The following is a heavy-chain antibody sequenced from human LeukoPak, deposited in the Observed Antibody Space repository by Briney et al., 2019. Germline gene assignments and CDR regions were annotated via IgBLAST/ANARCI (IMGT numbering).Heavy chain of an antibody. CDR1: GFTFNKYG. CDR3: AREGSGSYYLDH. CDR2: IWYDGSKK. V-gene: IGHV3-33*08. Sequence: GGSLRLSCIASGFTFNKYGMHWVRQAPGKGLEWVAVIWYDGSKKYYADSVKGRFTISRDNSKNTLYLQMSSLRAEDTAMYYCAREGSGSYYLDHWGQGTLVTVSS. D-gene: IGHD1-26*01. J-gene: IGHJ4*02.